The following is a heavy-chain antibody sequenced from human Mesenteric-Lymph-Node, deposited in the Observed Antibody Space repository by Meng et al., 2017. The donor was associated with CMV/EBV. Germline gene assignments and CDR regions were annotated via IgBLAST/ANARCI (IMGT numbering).Heavy chain of an antibody. Sequence: GSLRLSCALYDGSFSGYYWSWIRQPPGKGLEWIGEINHSGSTNYNPSLKSRVTISVDTSKNHFSLKRSSVTAADTAVYYCAREERPTSQYNGGIFDYWGQGTLVTVSS. D-gene: IGHD1-1*01. CDR1: DGSFSGYY. CDR3: AREERPTSQYNGGIFDY. V-gene: IGHV4-34*01. CDR2: INHSGST. J-gene: IGHJ4*02.